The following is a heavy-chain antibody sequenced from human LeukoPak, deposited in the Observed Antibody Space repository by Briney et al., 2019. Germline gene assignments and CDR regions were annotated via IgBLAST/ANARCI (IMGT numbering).Heavy chain of an antibody. J-gene: IGHJ4*02. V-gene: IGHV3-11*04. D-gene: IGHD1-26*01. CDR1: AFSLSDYY. CDR2: MSSSGDTI. CDR3: VTAPSRTYSVY. Sequence: GGSLTLAWAASAFSLSDYYMGWVRHAPGKGLEWISYMSSSGDTIYYADSGMGRFSISRDNAKQSLLLQGNSLRTAATFRYLCVTAPSRTYSVYWGQGTLVTVSS.